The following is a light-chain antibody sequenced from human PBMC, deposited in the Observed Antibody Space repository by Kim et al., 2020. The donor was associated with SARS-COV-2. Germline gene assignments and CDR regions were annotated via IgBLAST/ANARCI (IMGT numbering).Light chain of an antibody. CDR3: CSYAGSYTLV. CDR1: SSDVGGYNF. J-gene: IGLJ2*01. V-gene: IGLV2-11*03. CDR2: DVS. Sequence: GQSVTISCTGTSSDVGGYNFVSWYQQHPGKAPKLMIYDVSKRPSGVPDRFSGSKSGNTASLTISGLQAEDEADYYCCSYAGSYTLVFGGGTQLT.